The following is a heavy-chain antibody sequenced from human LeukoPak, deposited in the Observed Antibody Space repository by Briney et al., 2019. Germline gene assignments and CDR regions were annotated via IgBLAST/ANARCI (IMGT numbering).Heavy chain of an antibody. Sequence: AGGSPRLSCAASGFTFSGSAMHWVRQASGKGLEWVGRIRSKANSYATAYAASVKGRFTISRDDSKNTAYLQMNSLKTEDTAVYYCTRLWFGEFAFDIWGQGTMVTVSS. CDR3: TRLWFGEFAFDI. V-gene: IGHV3-73*01. CDR2: IRSKANSYAT. CDR1: GFTFSGSA. D-gene: IGHD3-10*01. J-gene: IGHJ3*02.